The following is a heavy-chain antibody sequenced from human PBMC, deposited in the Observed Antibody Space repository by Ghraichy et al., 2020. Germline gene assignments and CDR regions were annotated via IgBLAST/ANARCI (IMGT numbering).Heavy chain of an antibody. Sequence: SVKVSCKASGFTFTSSAMQWVRQARGQRLEWIGWIVVGSGNTNYAQKFQERVTITRDMSTSTAYMELSSLRSEDTAVYYCAATSYYGSEFFGMDVWGQGTTVTVSS. V-gene: IGHV1-58*02. D-gene: IGHD3-10*01. CDR3: AATSYYGSEFFGMDV. J-gene: IGHJ6*02. CDR2: IVVGSGNT. CDR1: GFTFTSSA.